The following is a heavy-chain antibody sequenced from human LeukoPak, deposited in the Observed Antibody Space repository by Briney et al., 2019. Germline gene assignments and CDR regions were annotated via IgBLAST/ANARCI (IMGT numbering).Heavy chain of an antibody. D-gene: IGHD5-18*01. J-gene: IGHJ4*02. CDR2: IKSKTDGGTT. V-gene: IGHV3-15*01. CDR1: GFTFSNAR. CDR3: TVRTIGYSYGYGFDY. Sequence: GSLRLSCAASGFTFSNARMSWVRQAPGKGLEWVGRIKSKTDGGTTDYAAPVKGRFTISRDDSKNTLYLQMNSLKTEDTAVYYCTVRTIGYSYGYGFDYWGQGTLVTVSS.